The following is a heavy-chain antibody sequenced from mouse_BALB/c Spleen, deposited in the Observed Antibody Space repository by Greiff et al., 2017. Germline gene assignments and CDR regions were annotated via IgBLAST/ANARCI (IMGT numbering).Heavy chain of an antibody. V-gene: IGHV5-6-3*01. D-gene: IGHD1-2*01. J-gene: IGHJ2*01. Sequence: EVQLQESGGGLVQPGGSLKLSCAASGFTFSSYGMSWVRQTPDKRLELVATINSNGGSTYYPDSVKGRFTISRDNAKNTLYLQMSSLKSEDTAMYYCARVVLRLRALSFDYWGQGTTLTVTS. CDR1: GFTFSSYG. CDR3: ARVVLRLRALSFDY. CDR2: INSNGGST.